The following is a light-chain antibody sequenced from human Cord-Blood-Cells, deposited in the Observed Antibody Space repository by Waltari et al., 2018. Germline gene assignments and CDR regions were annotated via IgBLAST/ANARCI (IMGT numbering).Light chain of an antibody. CDR1: SSDVGGYNY. V-gene: IGLV2-11*01. CDR2: DVS. Sequence: QSALTQPRSVPGSPGQQVTISCTGTSSDVGGYNYVSWYQQHPVKAPQLMIYDVSKLPSGVPDRFSGSKSGTTASLTISGLQAEDEAHYYYCSYAGSYTFVVFGGGTKLTVL. J-gene: IGLJ2*01. CDR3: CSYAGSYTFVV.